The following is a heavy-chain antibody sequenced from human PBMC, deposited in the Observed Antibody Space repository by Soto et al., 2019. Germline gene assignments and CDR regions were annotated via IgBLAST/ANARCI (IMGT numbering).Heavy chain of an antibody. CDR2: IYDSGST. J-gene: IGHJ6*02. CDR1: GCSVNNADYF. D-gene: IGHD4-17*01. CDR3: ARDADSGGRRGRIDV. Sequence: QVRLEDSGPGRVKPSVTLSLICSVSGCSVNNADYFWSWIRHHPENGLEWIGYIYDSGSTRYNPSSKTRGSLSIDTSNNLCSRRMNSVTVAGTAVYFGARDADSGGRRGRIDVWGRGTTVTVSS. V-gene: IGHV4-31*03.